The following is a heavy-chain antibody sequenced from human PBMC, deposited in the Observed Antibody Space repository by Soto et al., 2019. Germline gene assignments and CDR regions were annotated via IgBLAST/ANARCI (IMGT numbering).Heavy chain of an antibody. CDR1: GFPFSTYG. V-gene: IGHV3-33*01. Sequence: QVQLVESGGGVVQPGRSLRLSCAASGFPFSTYGMHWVRQAPGKGLEWVAVIWYDGSNKYYADSVKGRFTISGDNSKNTLYLQMNGLRAEDTAVYYCARASGSFDYWGQGTLVTVSS. CDR2: IWYDGSNK. CDR3: ARASGSFDY. D-gene: IGHD1-26*01. J-gene: IGHJ4*02.